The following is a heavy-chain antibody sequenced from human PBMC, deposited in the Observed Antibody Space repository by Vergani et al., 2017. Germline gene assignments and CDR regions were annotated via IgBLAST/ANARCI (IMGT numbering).Heavy chain of an antibody. J-gene: IGHJ5*02. V-gene: IGHV4-34*01. CDR3: ARGNYDILTGYSGGNWFDP. Sequence: QVQLQQWGAGLLKPSETLSLTCAVYGGSFSGYYWSWIRQPPGKGLEWIGEINHSGSTNYNPSLKRRVTISVDTSKNQFSLKLSSVTAADTAVYYCARGNYDILTGYSGGNWFDPWGQGTLVTVSS. D-gene: IGHD3-9*01. CDR1: GGSFSGYY. CDR2: INHSGST.